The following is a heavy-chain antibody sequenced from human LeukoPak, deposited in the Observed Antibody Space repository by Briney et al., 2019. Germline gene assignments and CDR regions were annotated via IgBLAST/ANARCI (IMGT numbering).Heavy chain of an antibody. CDR1: GCIFANNW. D-gene: IGHD3-3*01. CDR2: IYPFDSST. J-gene: IGHJ4*02. Sequence: GASLQISCKASGCIFANNWIGWVRPLPGKGLEWIGIIYPFDSSTAYNPSFQGQVTSSADKSISTAYLHWSSLNASDTAMYYWAGDENFRTWRSFDSWGQGTLVTVSS. CDR3: AGDENFRTWRSFDS. V-gene: IGHV5-51*01.